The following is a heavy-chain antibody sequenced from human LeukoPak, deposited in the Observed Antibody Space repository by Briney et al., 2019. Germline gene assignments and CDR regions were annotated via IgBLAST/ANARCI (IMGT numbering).Heavy chain of an antibody. CDR3: ARVREYYDSGSRSLDYYYGMDV. D-gene: IGHD3-10*01. Sequence: MASETLSLTCAVSGGSISSGGYSWSWIRQPPGKGLEWIGSIYYSGSTYYNPSLKSRVTISVDTSKNQFSLKLSSVTAADTAVYYCARVREYYDSGSRSLDYYYGMDVWGQGTTVTVSS. J-gene: IGHJ6*02. CDR1: GGSISSGGYS. CDR2: IYYSGST. V-gene: IGHV4-39*07.